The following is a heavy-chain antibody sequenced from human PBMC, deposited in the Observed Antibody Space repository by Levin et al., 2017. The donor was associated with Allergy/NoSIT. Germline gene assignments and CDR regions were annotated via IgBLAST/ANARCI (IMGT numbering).Heavy chain of an antibody. Sequence: SGGSLRLSCAASGFTFSSYGMHWVRQAPGKGLEWVAVIWYDGSNKYYADSVKGRFTISRDNSKNTLYLQMNSLRAEDTAVYYCARDSPYDYYYYGMDVWGQGTTVTVSS. CDR2: IWYDGSNK. V-gene: IGHV3-33*01. CDR3: ARDSPYDYYYYGMDV. J-gene: IGHJ6*02. CDR1: GFTFSSYG.